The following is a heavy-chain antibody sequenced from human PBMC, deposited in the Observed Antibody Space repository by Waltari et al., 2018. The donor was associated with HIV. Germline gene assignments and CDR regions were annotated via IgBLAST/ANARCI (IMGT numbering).Heavy chain of an antibody. D-gene: IGHD2-2*01. V-gene: IGHV3-30-3*01. CDR3: ARDPQYCSSTSCSYYFDY. CDR1: GFTFSNYA. CDR2: ISYDGSNK. Sequence: QVQLVESGGGVVQPGRSLRLSCAASGFTFSNYAMHWVRQAPGKGVELVAVISYDGSNKYYADSVKGRFTISRDNSKNTLYLQMNSLRAEDTAVYYCARDPQYCSSTSCSYYFDYWGQGTLVTVSS. J-gene: IGHJ4*02.